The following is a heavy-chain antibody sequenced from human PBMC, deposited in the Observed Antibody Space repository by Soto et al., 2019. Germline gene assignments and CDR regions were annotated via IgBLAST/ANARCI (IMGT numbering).Heavy chain of an antibody. CDR1: SDSIRSSSYY. V-gene: IGHV4-39*01. CDR2: IYYSGST. Sequence: SETRSLTCTVPSDSIRSSSYYWGSIRQPPGKGLDWIGSIYYSGSTYYNPSLKSRVTISVDTSKNQFSLKLSSVTAADTAVYYCARSLYYYDSSGYYSTPYFDYWGQETLVTVSS. J-gene: IGHJ4*02. CDR3: ARSLYYYDSSGYYSTPYFDY. D-gene: IGHD3-22*01.